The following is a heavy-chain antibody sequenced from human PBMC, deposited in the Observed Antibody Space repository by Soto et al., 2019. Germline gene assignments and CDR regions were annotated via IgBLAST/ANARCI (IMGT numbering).Heavy chain of an antibody. D-gene: IGHD2-21*01. CDR1: GYTFTSYG. Sequence: GASVKVSCKASGYTFTSYGISWVRQAPGQGLEWMGWISAYNGNTNYAQKLQGRVTMTTDTSTSTAYMELRSLRSDDTAVYYCERDLGGESTIWFDPWGQGTLVTVSS. CDR3: ERDLGGESTIWFDP. V-gene: IGHV1-18*01. CDR2: ISAYNGNT. J-gene: IGHJ5*02.